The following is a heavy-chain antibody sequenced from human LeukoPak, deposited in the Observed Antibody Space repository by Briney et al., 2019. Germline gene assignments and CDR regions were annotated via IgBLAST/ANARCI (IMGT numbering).Heavy chain of an antibody. CDR1: GGSISSYY. J-gene: IGHJ4*02. Sequence: PETLFLTCTVSGGSISSYYWSWIRQPPGKGLEWIGYIYYSGSTNYNPSLKSRVTISVDTSKNQFSLKLSSVTAADTAVYYCARREGSSWSFDYWGQGTLVTVSS. CDR3: ARREGSSWSFDY. V-gene: IGHV4-59*01. D-gene: IGHD6-13*01. CDR2: IYYSGST.